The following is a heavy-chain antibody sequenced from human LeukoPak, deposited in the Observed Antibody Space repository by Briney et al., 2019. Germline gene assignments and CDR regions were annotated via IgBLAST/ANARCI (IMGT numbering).Heavy chain of an antibody. D-gene: IGHD6-19*01. CDR3: AKDVAVAGTYYFDY. J-gene: IGHJ4*02. Sequence: GGSLRLSCAASGFTFNNFVMNWVRQAPGKGLQWVSVISGSGDSKVYAESVKGRITISRDNSKNTLYLQMDSLRAEDTAVYYCAKDVAVAGTYYFDYWGQGTLVTVSS. V-gene: IGHV3-23*01. CDR1: GFTFNNFV. CDR2: ISGSGDSK.